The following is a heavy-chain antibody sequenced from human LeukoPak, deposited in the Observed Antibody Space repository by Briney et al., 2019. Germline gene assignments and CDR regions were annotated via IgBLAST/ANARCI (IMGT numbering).Heavy chain of an antibody. CDR1: GDSISSSSYY. J-gene: IGHJ1*01. CDR2: IYYRGST. CDR3: ARRRYYDSTGYLD. D-gene: IGHD3-22*01. Sequence: SETLSLTCTISGDSISSSSYYWGWIRQPPGKGLEWIGDIYYRGSTYYSPSLKSRVSISIDTSNNQFSLTLNSVTAADTARYFCARRRYYDSTGYLDWGQGTLVTVS. V-gene: IGHV4-39*01.